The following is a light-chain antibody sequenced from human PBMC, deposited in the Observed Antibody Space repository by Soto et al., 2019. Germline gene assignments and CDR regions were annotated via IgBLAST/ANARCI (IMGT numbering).Light chain of an antibody. Sequence: EIVLTQSPGTLSLSPGERATLSCRASQSVSSDYLAWYQQRPGQAPRLLIYGASSRATGIPDRFSGSGSETDFTLTISRLEPEDFAVYYCQQYGSSPGTVGQGTKVEIK. V-gene: IGKV3-20*01. CDR3: QQYGSSPGT. CDR2: GAS. J-gene: IGKJ1*01. CDR1: QSVSSDY.